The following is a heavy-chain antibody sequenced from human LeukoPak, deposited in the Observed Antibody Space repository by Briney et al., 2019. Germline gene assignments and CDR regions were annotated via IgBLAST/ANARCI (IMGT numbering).Heavy chain of an antibody. D-gene: IGHD4-17*01. J-gene: IGHJ4*02. CDR1: GYTFTVYY. CDR2: ISPNSGGT. Sequence: ASVKVSCKASGYTFTVYYIHWVRQAPGQGLEWMGWISPNSGGTNYAQKFQGRVTMTRDTSTSTVYMELSSLRSEDTAVYYCARDSGTDYGDLDYWGQGTLVTVSS. V-gene: IGHV1-2*02. CDR3: ARDSGTDYGDLDY.